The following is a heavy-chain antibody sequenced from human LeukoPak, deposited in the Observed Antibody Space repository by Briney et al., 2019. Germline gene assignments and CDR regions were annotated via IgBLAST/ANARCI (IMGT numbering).Heavy chain of an antibody. CDR1: GGSISSNNYY. J-gene: IGHJ4*02. D-gene: IGHD3-22*01. V-gene: IGHV4-39*07. CDR2: IYYGGST. Sequence: SETLSLTCTVSGGSISSNNYYWGWIRQPPGKGLEWIGGIYYGGSTYYNPSLKSRVTISIDTSKNQFSLKLSSVTAADTAVYYCAREGVGSSGYYPFDYWGQGILVTVSS. CDR3: AREGVGSSGYYPFDY.